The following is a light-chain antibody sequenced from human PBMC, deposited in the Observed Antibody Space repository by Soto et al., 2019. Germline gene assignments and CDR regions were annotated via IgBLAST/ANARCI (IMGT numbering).Light chain of an antibody. CDR3: QQHGSSPLT. J-gene: IGKJ4*01. CDR1: QGVSAGY. V-gene: IGKV3-20*01. Sequence: EIELTQSPGTLSLSPGERATLSCRASQGVSAGYLAWYQQKPGQSPRLLIYGASSRATGIPYRFSGSGSGTEFTLTISRLEPEDFAMYYCQQHGSSPLTFGRGTKVEIK. CDR2: GAS.